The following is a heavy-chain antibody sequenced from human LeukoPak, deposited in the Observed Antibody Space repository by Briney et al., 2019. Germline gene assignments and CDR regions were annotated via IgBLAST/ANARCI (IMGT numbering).Heavy chain of an antibody. J-gene: IGHJ4*02. V-gene: IGHV3-9*01. Sequence: ALRLSCAASGFTFDDYAMHWVRQAPGKGLEWISGISWNSRSIGYADSVKGRFTISRDNAKNSLYLQMNSLRAEDTALYYCAKDVSRYDFWSGYYTYFDYWGQGTLVTVSS. D-gene: IGHD3-3*01. CDR1: GFTFDDYA. CDR2: ISWNSRSI. CDR3: AKDVSRYDFWSGYYTYFDY.